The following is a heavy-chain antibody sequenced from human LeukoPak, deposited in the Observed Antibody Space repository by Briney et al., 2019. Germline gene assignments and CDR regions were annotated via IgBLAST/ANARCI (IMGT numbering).Heavy chain of an antibody. Sequence: PGGSLRLSCAASGFTFSSYGMHWVRQAPGKGLEWVAVIWYDGSNKYYADSVKGRFTISRDNAKNSLYLQMNSLRAEDTAVYYCARDYSSPVYSSSWNYYYGMDVWGQGTTVTVSS. D-gene: IGHD6-13*01. CDR3: ARDYSSPVYSSSWNYYYGMDV. V-gene: IGHV3-33*01. J-gene: IGHJ6*02. CDR2: IWYDGSNK. CDR1: GFTFSSYG.